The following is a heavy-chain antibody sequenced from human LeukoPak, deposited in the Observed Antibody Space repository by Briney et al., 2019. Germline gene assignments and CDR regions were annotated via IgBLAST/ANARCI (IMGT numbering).Heavy chain of an antibody. V-gene: IGHV4-59*08. CDR2: IFYSGHT. CDR3: ARSRDDFRNSGSHLDY. D-gene: IGHD1-26*01. J-gene: IGHJ4*02. CDR1: GGSIDNYS. Sequence: SETLSLTCTMSGGSIDNYSWSWIRQPPGQGLEWIGYIFYSGHTNYNPSLKSRVTISVDTSKNQFSLKLTSVTAADTAVYYCARSRDDFRNSGSHLDYWGQGTLVTVSS.